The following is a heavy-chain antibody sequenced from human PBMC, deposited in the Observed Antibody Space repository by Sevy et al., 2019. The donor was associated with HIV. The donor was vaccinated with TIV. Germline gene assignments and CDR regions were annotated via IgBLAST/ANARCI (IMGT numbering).Heavy chain of an antibody. CDR2: IKEDGSEK. J-gene: IGHJ4*02. CDR1: GFTFNSYW. V-gene: IGHV3-7*01. CDR3: ARNMGRDDV. Sequence: GGSLRLSCVASGFTFNSYWMTWVRQAPGKGLEWVANIKEDGSEKYYVDSVKGRFTVSRDNAKNSVYLQMNSLRADDTAVYHCARNMGRDDVWGQRTLVTVSS. D-gene: IGHD2-21*02.